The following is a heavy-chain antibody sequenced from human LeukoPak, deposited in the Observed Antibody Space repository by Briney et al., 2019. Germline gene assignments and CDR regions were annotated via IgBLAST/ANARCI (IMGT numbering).Heavy chain of an antibody. V-gene: IGHV3-21*01. CDR3: AADQDKDYDILTGPNYYYYGMDV. D-gene: IGHD3-9*01. CDR1: GFTFSSYS. CDR2: ISSSSSYI. J-gene: IGHJ6*02. Sequence: GGSLRLSCAASGFTFSSYSMNWVRQAPGKGLEWVSSISSSSSYIYYADSVKGRFTISRDNAKNSLYLQMNSLRAEDTAVYYCAADQDKDYDILTGPNYYYYGMDVWGQGTTVTVSS.